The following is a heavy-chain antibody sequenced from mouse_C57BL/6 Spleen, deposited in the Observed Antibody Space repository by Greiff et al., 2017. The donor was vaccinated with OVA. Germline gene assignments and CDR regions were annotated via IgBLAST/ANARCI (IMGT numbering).Heavy chain of an antibody. J-gene: IGHJ3*01. CDR2: ISDGGSYT. CDR1: GFTFSSYA. D-gene: IGHD2-4*01. CDR3: ARGGIYYDYPWFAY. Sequence: EVKPVESGGGLVKPGGSLKLSCAASGFTFSSYAMSWVRQTPEKRLEWVATISDGGSYTYYPDNVKGRFTISRDNAKNNLYLQMSHLKSEDTAMYYCARGGIYYDYPWFAYWGQGTLVTVSA. V-gene: IGHV5-4*03.